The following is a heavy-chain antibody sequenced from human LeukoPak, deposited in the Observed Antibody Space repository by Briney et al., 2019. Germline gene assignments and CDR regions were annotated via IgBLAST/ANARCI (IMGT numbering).Heavy chain of an antibody. J-gene: IGHJ4*02. CDR3: ARLSLYPSGVVDY. D-gene: IGHD3-16*01. Sequence: PSETLSLTCAVYGRSFSGYYWSWIRQPPGKGLEWIGEINHSGSTNYNPSLKSRVTISVDTSKNQFSLKLSSVTAADTAVYYCARLSLYPSGVVDYWGQGTLVTVSS. CDR1: GRSFSGYY. V-gene: IGHV4-34*01. CDR2: INHSGST.